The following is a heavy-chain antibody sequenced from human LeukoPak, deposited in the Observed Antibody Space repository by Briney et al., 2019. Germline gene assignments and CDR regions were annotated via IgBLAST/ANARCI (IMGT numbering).Heavy chain of an antibody. CDR3: AKAMITMVRGVIISMDAFDI. Sequence: GGSLRLSCAASGFTFDDYAMHWVRQAPGKGLQWVSSISWSSGSIGYADSVKGRFTISRDNAKNSLYLQMNSLRAEDTALYYCAKAMITMVRGVIISMDAFDIWGQGTMVTVSS. V-gene: IGHV3-9*01. D-gene: IGHD3-10*01. J-gene: IGHJ3*02. CDR1: GFTFDDYA. CDR2: ISWSSGSI.